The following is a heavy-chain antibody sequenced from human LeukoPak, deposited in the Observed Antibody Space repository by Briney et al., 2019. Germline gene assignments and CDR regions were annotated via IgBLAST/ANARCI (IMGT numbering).Heavy chain of an antibody. J-gene: IGHJ4*02. Sequence: PGGSLRLSCAASGFSFIGSWMHWVRQAPGKGLVWVSRINSDGSSTTYADSVKGRLTISRDNAKNTLYLQMNSLRAEDTAVYFCARSSSAWMSLDYWAQGTLVTVSS. CDR3: ARSSSAWMSLDY. CDR1: GFSFIGSW. D-gene: IGHD6-13*01. V-gene: IGHV3-74*01. CDR2: INSDGSST.